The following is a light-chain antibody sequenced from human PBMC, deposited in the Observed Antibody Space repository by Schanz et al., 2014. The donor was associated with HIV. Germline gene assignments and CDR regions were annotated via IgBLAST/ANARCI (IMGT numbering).Light chain of an antibody. J-gene: IGLJ2*01. CDR2: DDN. Sequence: QSVLTQPPSVSAAPGQKVTISCSGSSSDIGDNYVPWYQHLPGTAPKLLIYDDNKRPSGIPDRFSGSKSGSSATLGITGLQTGDEAVYYCGTWDSSLSAAVFGGGTKLTVL. CDR3: GTWDSSLSAAV. V-gene: IGLV1-51*01. CDR1: SSDIGDNY.